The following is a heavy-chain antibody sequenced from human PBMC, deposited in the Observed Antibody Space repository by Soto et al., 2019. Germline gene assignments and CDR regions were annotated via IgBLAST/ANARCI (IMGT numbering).Heavy chain of an antibody. CDR2: TYYRSKWYN. CDR3: ARVPNPFRLKIGYEDAFDL. D-gene: IGHD5-12*01. J-gene: IGHJ3*01. Sequence: SQTLSLTCAVYGDSVSSKSGAWNWIRQSPSRGLEWLGRTYYRSKWYNDYAVSVKSRITINPDTSKNQFSLQLNSVTPEDTAVYYCARVPNPFRLKIGYEDAFDLWGQGTMVTVS. V-gene: IGHV6-1*01. CDR1: GDSVSSKSGA.